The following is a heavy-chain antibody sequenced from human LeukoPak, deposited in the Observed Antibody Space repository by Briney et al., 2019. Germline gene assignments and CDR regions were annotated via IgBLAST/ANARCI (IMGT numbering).Heavy chain of an antibody. V-gene: IGHV3-30*02. CDR3: AKDILAAGLFFDY. J-gene: IGHJ4*02. CDR1: GFTFSSYG. D-gene: IGHD6-13*01. CDR2: IRYDGSNK. Sequence: GSLRLSCAASGFTFSSYGMHWVRQAPGKGLEWVAFIRYDGSNKYYADSVKGRFTISRDNSKNTLYLQMNSLRAEDTAVYYCAKDILAAGLFFDYWGQGALVTVSS.